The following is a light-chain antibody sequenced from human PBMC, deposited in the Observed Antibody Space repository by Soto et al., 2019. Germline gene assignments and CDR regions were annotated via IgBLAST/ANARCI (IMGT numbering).Light chain of an antibody. CDR1: QSISSY. J-gene: IGKJ3*01. CDR3: QQRSNWPPFT. Sequence: IVLTQSPATLSLSPGERATLSCVASQSISSYLAWYQQKPGQAPRLLLYDVSNRAPGIPARFSGSGSGTDFTLTISSLEPEDFAVYYCQQRSNWPPFTFGHGTKVDIK. V-gene: IGKV3-11*01. CDR2: DVS.